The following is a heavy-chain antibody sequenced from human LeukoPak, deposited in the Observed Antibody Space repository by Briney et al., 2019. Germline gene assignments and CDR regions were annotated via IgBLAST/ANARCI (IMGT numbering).Heavy chain of an antibody. CDR2: IYYSGST. CDR3: ARFPGGNYYAFDY. V-gene: IGHV4-39*01. D-gene: IGHD1-26*01. J-gene: IGHJ4*02. CDR1: GGSISSSSYY. Sequence: PSETLSLTCTVSGGSISSSSYYWGWIRQPPGKGLEWIGSIYYSGSTYYNPSLKSRVTISVDTPKNQFSLKLSSVTAADTAVYYCARFPGGNYYAFDYWGQGTLVTVSS.